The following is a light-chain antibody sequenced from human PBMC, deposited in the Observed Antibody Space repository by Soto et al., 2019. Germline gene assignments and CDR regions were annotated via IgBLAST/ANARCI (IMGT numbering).Light chain of an antibody. CDR2: GTT. V-gene: IGLV7-43*01. CDR1: SGAVTSGYY. Sequence: QALVTHEPSLTGSPGSAFTLTCASSSGAVTSGYYANWFQQKPGQAPRTLIHGTTNKDSWTPARFSGSLLGGKAALTLSGVQPEDEAEYYCLLYYGGVYVFGTRTKVTVL. J-gene: IGLJ1*01. CDR3: LLYYGGVYV.